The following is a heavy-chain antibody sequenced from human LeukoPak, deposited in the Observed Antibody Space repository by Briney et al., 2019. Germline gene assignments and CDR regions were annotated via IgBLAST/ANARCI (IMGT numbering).Heavy chain of an antibody. CDR3: ARSPWRYGGRDYYYYGMDV. CDR1: GFTLSSYA. V-gene: IGHV3-30-3*01. J-gene: IGHJ6*02. CDR2: ISYDGSNK. Sequence: GGSLRLSCAASGFTLSSYAMHWVRHAPGKGLEWVAVISYDGSNKYYADSVKGRFTISRDNSKNTLYLQMNSLRAEDTAVYYCARSPWRYGGRDYYYYGMDVWGQGTTVTVSS. D-gene: IGHD1-1*01.